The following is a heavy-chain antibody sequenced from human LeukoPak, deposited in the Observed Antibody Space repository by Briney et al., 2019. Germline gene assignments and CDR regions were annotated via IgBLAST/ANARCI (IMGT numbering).Heavy chain of an antibody. V-gene: IGHV3-15*01. D-gene: IGHD3-10*01. Sequence: GGSLRLSCAASGFTVSSNYMSWVRQAPGKGLEWVGRIKSKTDGGTTDYAAPVKGRFTISRDDSKNTLYLQMNSLKTEDTAVYYCTTTMVRGVMGYWGQGTLVTVSS. J-gene: IGHJ4*02. CDR2: IKSKTDGGTT. CDR3: TTTMVRGVMGY. CDR1: GFTVSSNY.